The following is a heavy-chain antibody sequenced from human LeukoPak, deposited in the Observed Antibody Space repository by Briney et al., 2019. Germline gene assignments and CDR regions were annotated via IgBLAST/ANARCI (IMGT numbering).Heavy chain of an antibody. V-gene: IGHV3-20*01. CDR2: ISWSGGSI. CDR1: GFTFSSHN. J-gene: IGHJ4*02. CDR3: ARNDYYGSGYYWYLDN. Sequence: GGSLTLLCAVSGFTFSSHNMIWVRHAPGKGLEWVSGISWSGGSINYADSVKGRFILSRDNAKNSLYLQMNNLRAEDTALYHCARNDYYGSGYYWYLDNWGQGTLVTVSS. D-gene: IGHD3-10*01.